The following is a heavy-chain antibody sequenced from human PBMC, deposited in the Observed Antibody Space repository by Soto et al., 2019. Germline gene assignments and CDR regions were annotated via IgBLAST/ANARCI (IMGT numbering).Heavy chain of an antibody. CDR3: AKGGGGSYYYYMDV. CDR1: GFTFSSYA. V-gene: IGHV3-23*01. CDR2: ISDSGSST. D-gene: IGHD2-15*01. Sequence: EVQLLQSGGGLVQPGGSLRLSCAASGFTFSSYAMSWVRQAPGKGLKWVSAISDSGSSTNYADSVKGRFTISRDNSKNTLFLQIHSLRAEDTAIYFCAKGGGGSYYYYMDVWGKGTTVTVSS. J-gene: IGHJ6*03.